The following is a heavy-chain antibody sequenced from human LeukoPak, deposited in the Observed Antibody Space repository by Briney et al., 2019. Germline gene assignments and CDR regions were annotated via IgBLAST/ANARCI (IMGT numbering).Heavy chain of an antibody. CDR3: ARNPHGGSPKYFQH. CDR2: IYHSGST. CDR1: GYSISSGYY. J-gene: IGHJ1*01. Sequence: SETLSLTCTVSGYSISSGYYWGWIRQPPGKGLEWIGSIYHSGSTYYNPSLKSRVTISVDRSKNQFSLKLSSVTAADTAVYYCARNPHGGSPKYFQHWGQGTLVTVSS. V-gene: IGHV4-38-2*02. D-gene: IGHD1-26*01.